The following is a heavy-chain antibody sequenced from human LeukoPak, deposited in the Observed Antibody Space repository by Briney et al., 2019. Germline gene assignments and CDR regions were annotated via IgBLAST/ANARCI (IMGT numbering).Heavy chain of an antibody. CDR2: ISSSSSYI. D-gene: IGHD5-12*01. Sequence: GGSLRLSCAASGFTFSSYSMNWVRQAPGKGLEWVSSISSSSSYIYYADSVKGRFTISRDNAKNSLYLQMNSLRADDTALYYCAKVQHTDYDMNFDSWGQGTLVTVSS. CDR1: GFTFSSYS. V-gene: IGHV3-21*04. CDR3: AKVQHTDYDMNFDS. J-gene: IGHJ4*02.